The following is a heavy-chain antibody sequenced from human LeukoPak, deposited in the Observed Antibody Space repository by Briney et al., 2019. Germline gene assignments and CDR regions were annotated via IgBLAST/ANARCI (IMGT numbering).Heavy chain of an antibody. CDR2: ISRRSESI. V-gene: IGHV3-21*06. CDR3: AVVGALYYFDY. J-gene: IGHJ4*02. D-gene: IGHD1-26*01. Sequence: GGSLRLSCAASGLTFSSNSMNWVRQVPGKGREWVSSISRRSESISYADSVKGRFTISRDNAKSSLYLQMNSLRAEDTAVYYCAVVGALYYFDYWGQGTLVTVSS. CDR1: GLTFSSNS.